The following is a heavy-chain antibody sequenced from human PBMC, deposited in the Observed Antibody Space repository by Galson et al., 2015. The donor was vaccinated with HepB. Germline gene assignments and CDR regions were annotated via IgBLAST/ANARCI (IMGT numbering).Heavy chain of an antibody. CDR2: ISSSSSYI. CDR1: GFTFSSYS. D-gene: IGHD2-2*01. J-gene: IGHJ5*02. Sequence: SLRLSCAASGFTFSSYSMNWVRQAPGKGLEWVSSISSSSSYIYYADSVKGRFTISRDNAKNSLYLQMNSLRAEDTAVYYCARDSALYCSSTSCYERVFDPWGQGTLVTVSS. CDR3: ARDSALYCSSTSCYERVFDP. V-gene: IGHV3-21*01.